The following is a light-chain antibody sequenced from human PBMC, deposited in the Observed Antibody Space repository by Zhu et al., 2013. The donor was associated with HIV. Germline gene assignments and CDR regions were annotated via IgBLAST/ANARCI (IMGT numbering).Light chain of an antibody. CDR2: AAS. Sequence: IQLTQSPSSLSASVGDRVTITCRASQDISSYLAWYQQKPGKAPKLLIYAASNLQSGVPSSFSGSGSGTDFTLTISNLLSEDFGVYYCQQFNGWPPRITFGPGTKV. CDR3: QQFNGWPPRIT. CDR1: QDISSY. J-gene: IGKJ3*01. V-gene: IGKV1-9*01.